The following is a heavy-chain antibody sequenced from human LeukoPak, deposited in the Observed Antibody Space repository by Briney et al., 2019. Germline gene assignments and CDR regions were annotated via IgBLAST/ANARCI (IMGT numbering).Heavy chain of an antibody. CDR3: ARVDTTMITHDY. D-gene: IGHD5-18*01. CDR2: VTNDGSST. J-gene: IGHJ4*02. Sequence: GGALRLSCAASGFTFSRYWMHWGRHAPGKGLGWVSRVTNDGSSTSYADSVRGRFTISRDNAKNTLYLQMNSLRADDTAVYYCARVDTTMITHDYWGQGTLVTVSS. V-gene: IGHV3-74*01. CDR1: GFTFSRYW.